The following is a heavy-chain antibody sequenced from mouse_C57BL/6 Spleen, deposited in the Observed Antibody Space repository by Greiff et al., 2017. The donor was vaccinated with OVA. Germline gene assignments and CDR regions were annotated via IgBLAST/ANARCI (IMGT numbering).Heavy chain of an antibody. J-gene: IGHJ4*01. D-gene: IGHD1-1*01. CDR1: GYTFTSYW. CDR2: IHPNSGST. CDR3: ARHYGSSYGYAMDY. Sequence: VQLQQPGAEPVKPGASVKLSCKASGYTFTSYWMHWVKQRPGQGLEWIGMIHPNSGSTNYNEKFKSKATLTVDKSSSTAYMQLSSLTSEDSAVYYCARHYGSSYGYAMDYWGQGTSVTVSS. V-gene: IGHV1-64*01.